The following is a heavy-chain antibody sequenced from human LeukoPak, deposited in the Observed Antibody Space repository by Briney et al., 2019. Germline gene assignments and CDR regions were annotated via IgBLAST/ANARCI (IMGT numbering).Heavy chain of an antibody. J-gene: IGHJ3*02. CDR3: ARRFAFWSGYYKGTDAFDI. V-gene: IGHV4-34*01. Sequence: SETLSLTCAVYGGSFSGYYWSWIRQPPGKGLEWIGEINHSGSTNYNPSLKSRVTISVDTSKNQFSLKLSSVTAADTAVYYCARRFAFWSGYYKGTDAFDIWGQGTMVTVSS. D-gene: IGHD3-3*01. CDR2: INHSGST. CDR1: GGSFSGYY.